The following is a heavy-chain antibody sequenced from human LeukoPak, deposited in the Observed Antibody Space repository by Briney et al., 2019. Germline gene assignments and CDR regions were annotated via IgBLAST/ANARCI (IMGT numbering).Heavy chain of an antibody. CDR1: GGSISTYY. D-gene: IGHD7-27*01. Sequence: PSETLSLTCTVSGGSISTYYWSWIRQPPGKGLEWIGYIYYTGSTSYNPSLKSRVTISVDTSKNQFSLKLSSVTAADTAVYYCARSPGEGYYYHYYMDVWGKGTTVTVSS. CDR3: ARSPGEGYYYHYYMDV. CDR2: IYYTGST. J-gene: IGHJ6*03. V-gene: IGHV4-59*12.